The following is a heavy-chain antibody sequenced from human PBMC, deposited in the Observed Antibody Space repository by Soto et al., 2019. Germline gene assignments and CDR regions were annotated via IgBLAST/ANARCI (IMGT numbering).Heavy chain of an antibody. D-gene: IGHD2-15*01. CDR2: ISAYNGNT. Sequence: GASVKVSCKASGYTFTSYGISWVRQAPGQGLEWMGWISAYNGNTNYAQKLQGRVTMTTDTSTSTAYMELRSLRSDDTAVYYCARDWDCSGGSCYPLGFDPWGQGTLVTVSS. J-gene: IGHJ5*02. CDR1: GYTFTSYG. V-gene: IGHV1-18*01. CDR3: ARDWDCSGGSCYPLGFDP.